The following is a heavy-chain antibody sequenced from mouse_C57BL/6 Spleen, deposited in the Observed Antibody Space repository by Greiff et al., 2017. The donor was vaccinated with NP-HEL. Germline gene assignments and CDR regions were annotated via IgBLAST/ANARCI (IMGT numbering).Heavy chain of an antibody. D-gene: IGHD2-1*01. Sequence: QVQLQQSGAELVRPGTSVKVSCKASGYAFTNYLIEWVKQRPGQGLEWIGVINPGSGGTNYNEKFKGKATLTADKSSSTAYMQLSSLTSEDSAVYFCARIYYGNSYAMDYWGQGTSVTVSS. J-gene: IGHJ4*01. V-gene: IGHV1-54*01. CDR1: GYAFTNYL. CDR2: INPGSGGT. CDR3: ARIYYGNSYAMDY.